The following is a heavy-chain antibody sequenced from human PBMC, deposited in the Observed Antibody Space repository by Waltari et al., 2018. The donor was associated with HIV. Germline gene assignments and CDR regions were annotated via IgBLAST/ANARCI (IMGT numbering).Heavy chain of an antibody. D-gene: IGHD2-15*01. CDR1: GPTFRRFA. V-gene: IGHV1-69*18. CDR3: ARDGPGGGNYLY. Sequence: QVRVVQSGAEEKKPGSSVQVSCKASGPTFRRFAITWVRQAPGQGLEWMGRIIPMFGTPNYAQKFEGRVTITAVESTSTAYMELSSLTSEETAVYYCARDGPGGGNYLYWGQGTLVTVSS. J-gene: IGHJ4*02. CDR2: IIPMFGTP.